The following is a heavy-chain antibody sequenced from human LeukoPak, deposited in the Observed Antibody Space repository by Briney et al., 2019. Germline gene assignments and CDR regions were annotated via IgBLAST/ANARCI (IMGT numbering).Heavy chain of an antibody. D-gene: IGHD6-13*01. CDR2: ISGSGGST. J-gene: IGHJ5*02. Sequence: PGGSLRLSCAASGFTFSGYWMHWVRQAPGKGLEWVSAISGSGGSTYYADSVKGRFTISRDNSKNTLYLQMNSLRAEDTAVYYCAKTASSSWYNWFDPWGQGTLVTVSS. CDR1: GFTFSGYW. CDR3: AKTASSSWYNWFDP. V-gene: IGHV3-23*01.